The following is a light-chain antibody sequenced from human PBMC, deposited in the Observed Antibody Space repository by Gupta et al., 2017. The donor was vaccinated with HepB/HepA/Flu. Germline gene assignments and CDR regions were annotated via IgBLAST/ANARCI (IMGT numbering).Light chain of an antibody. CDR2: YKSDSDN. CDR1: SGINVATPW. V-gene: IGLV5-45*02. Sequence: QAVLTQPSSLSASPGASASLTCTLRSGINVATPWIYWYQQKPGSPPQYRLRYKSDSDNHQGSGVPSRFSGSKDASANAGILLISGLQSEDEADYYCMIWQPSGVHFGGGTKLTVL. J-gene: IGLJ2*01. CDR3: MIWQPSGVH.